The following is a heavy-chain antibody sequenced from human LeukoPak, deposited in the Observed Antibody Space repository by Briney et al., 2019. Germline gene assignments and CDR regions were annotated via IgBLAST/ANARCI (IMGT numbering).Heavy chain of an antibody. CDR2: IRYDGSNK. J-gene: IGHJ4*02. Sequence: GGSLRLSCAASGFTFSSYGMHWVRQAPGKGREWVAFIRYDGSNKYYADPVKSRFTISRDNSKNTLYLQMNSLRAENTAVYYCAKVLRTTVTSTDYFAYWGQGTLVTVSS. V-gene: IGHV3-30*02. D-gene: IGHD4-17*01. CDR1: GFTFSSYG. CDR3: AKVLRTTVTSTDYFAY.